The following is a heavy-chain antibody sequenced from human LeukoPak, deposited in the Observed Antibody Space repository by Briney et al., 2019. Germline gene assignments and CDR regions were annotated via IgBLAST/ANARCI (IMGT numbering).Heavy chain of an antibody. V-gene: IGHV1-3*03. CDR2: INAGNGNT. D-gene: IGHD6-13*01. CDR1: GYTFTSYA. CDR3: ARVDVAAGGPFDY. Sequence: ASVKVSCKASGYTFTSYAMHWVRQAPGQRLEWMGWINAGNGNTKYSQGFQGRVTITRDTSASTAYMELSSLRSEDMAVYYCARVDVAAGGPFDYWGQGTLVTVSS. J-gene: IGHJ4*02.